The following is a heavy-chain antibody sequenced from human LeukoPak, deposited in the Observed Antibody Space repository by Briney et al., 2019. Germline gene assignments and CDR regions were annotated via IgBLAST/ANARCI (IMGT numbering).Heavy chain of an antibody. J-gene: IGHJ4*02. D-gene: IGHD3-22*01. CDR3: ARDNRDSSGYCLGDY. V-gene: IGHV1-18*01. CDR2: ISAYNGNT. CDR1: GYTFTSYG. Sequence: SVKVSCKASGYTFTSYGISWVRQAPGQGLEWMGWISAYNGNTNCAQKLQGRVTMTTDASTSTAYMELRSLRSDDTAVYYCARDNRDSSGYCLGDYWGQGTLVTVSS.